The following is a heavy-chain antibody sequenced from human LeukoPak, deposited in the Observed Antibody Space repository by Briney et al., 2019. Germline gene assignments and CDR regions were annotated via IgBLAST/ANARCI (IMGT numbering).Heavy chain of an antibody. D-gene: IGHD5-24*01. CDR2: IYYGGST. J-gene: IGHJ3*02. CDR3: ARDSDGSLDAFDI. V-gene: IGHV4-39*07. Sequence: SETLSLTCTVSGGSISSSTYYWGWIRQPPGKGLEWIGSIYYGGSTYYNSSLKSRVTISVDISKNQFSLKVSSVTAADTAVYYCARDSDGSLDAFDIWGQGTMVTVSS. CDR1: GGSISSSTYY.